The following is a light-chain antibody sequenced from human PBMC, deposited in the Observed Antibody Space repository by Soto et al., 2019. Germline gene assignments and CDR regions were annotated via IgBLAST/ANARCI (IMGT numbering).Light chain of an antibody. CDR3: QQYNTWPWT. V-gene: IGKV3-15*01. J-gene: IGKJ1*01. CDR2: YAS. Sequence: EIVMTQSPATLSVSPGERATLSCRASQSVNSNLAWYQRKRGQAPRLLIFYASTRAPGIPSGFSGSGSGTEFTLTISSLQSEDFAGYYCQQYNTWPWTFGQGTEVEIK. CDR1: QSVNSN.